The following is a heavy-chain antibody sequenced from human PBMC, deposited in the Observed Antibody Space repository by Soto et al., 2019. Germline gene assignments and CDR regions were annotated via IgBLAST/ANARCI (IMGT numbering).Heavy chain of an antibody. CDR3: ARDLAVALNYYYGMDV. D-gene: IGHD6-19*01. Sequence: GGLVKVSCKASGYTFTSYYMHWVRQAPGQGLEWMGIINPSGGSTSYAQKFQGRVTMTRDTSTSTVYMELSSLRSEDTAVYYCARDLAVALNYYYGMDVWGQGTTVTVSS. CDR1: GYTFTSYY. V-gene: IGHV1-46*01. J-gene: IGHJ6*02. CDR2: INPSGGST.